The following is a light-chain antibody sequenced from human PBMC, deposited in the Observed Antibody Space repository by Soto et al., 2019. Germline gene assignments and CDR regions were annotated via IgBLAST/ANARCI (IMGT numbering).Light chain of an antibody. J-gene: IGKJ1*01. Sequence: EIVLTQSPGTLSMSPGERATLSCRASQSVSGSYLAWYQQRPGQAPRLLIYGASSRATGIPDRFSGSGSGTDFTLNISRLEPEDFAVYYCQQYGISPRTFGQGTKVDIK. V-gene: IGKV3-20*01. CDR3: QQYGISPRT. CDR1: QSVSGSY. CDR2: GAS.